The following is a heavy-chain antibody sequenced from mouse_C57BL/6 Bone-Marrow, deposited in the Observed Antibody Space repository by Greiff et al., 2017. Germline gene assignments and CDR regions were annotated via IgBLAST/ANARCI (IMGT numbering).Heavy chain of an antibody. D-gene: IGHD2-4*01. CDR1: GYTFTNYG. CDR3: ARKDDDWAY. V-gene: IGHV1-81*01. CDR2: IYPSSGNT. J-gene: IGHJ3*01. Sequence: QVQLQQSGAELARPGASVKLSCKASGYTFTNYGISWVKQRPGQGLEWIGEIYPSSGNTYYNEKFKGKATLTADKSSSTAYMELRSLTSEDTAVYFCARKDDDWAYWGQGTLVTVSA.